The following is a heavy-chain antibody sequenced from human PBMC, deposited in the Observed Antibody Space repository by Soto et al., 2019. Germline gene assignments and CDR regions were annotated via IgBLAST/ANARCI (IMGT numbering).Heavy chain of an antibody. Sequence: QVQLVESGGGVVQPERSLRLSCAASGFTFSRQAMHWVRQAPGRGLEWVAVIWYHGVDKYYADSVKGRFTISRDNSKNTVYLQMNSLRGDDTAVYYCATGFLGLCTGGNCPSDSWGQGSLVTVSS. CDR2: IWYHGVDK. CDR1: GFTFSRQA. CDR3: ATGFLGLCTGGNCPSDS. D-gene: IGHD2-15*01. J-gene: IGHJ4*02. V-gene: IGHV3-33*01.